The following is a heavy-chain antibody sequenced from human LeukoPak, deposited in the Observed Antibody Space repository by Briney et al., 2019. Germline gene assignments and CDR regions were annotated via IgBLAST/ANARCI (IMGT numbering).Heavy chain of an antibody. J-gene: IGHJ1*01. CDR1: GYTFTSYG. D-gene: IGHD6-13*01. V-gene: IGHV1-18*01. Sequence: ASVKVSCKASGYTFTSYGISWVRQAPGQGLEWMGWISVYNGNTKYAQKVQGRVTMTTDTSTSTAYMEPRSLRSDDTAVYYCARDLDSSSWFQHWGQGTLVTVSS. CDR2: ISVYNGNT. CDR3: ARDLDSSSWFQH.